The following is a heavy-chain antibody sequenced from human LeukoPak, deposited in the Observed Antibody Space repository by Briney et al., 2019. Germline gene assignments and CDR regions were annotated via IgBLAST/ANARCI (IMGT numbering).Heavy chain of an antibody. J-gene: IGHJ4*02. CDR3: ARGLVAAAGGTDY. CDR2: ISSRSSSI. D-gene: IGHD6-25*01. CDR1: GFTFNHYN. Sequence: GGSLRLSCAASGFTFNHYNMDWVRQAPGKGLEWVSSISSRSSSIYYADSVKGRFTISRDNSKNTLYLQMNSLRAEDTAVYYCARGLVAAAGGTDYWGQGTLVTVSS. V-gene: IGHV3-21*04.